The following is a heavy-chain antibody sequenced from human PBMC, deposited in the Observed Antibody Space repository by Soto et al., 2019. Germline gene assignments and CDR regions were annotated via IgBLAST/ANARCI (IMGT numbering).Heavy chain of an antibody. CDR2: IYYSGST. CDR3: ARLRYSSSPDLDY. V-gene: IGHV4-59*01. CDR1: GGSISSYY. D-gene: IGHD6-13*01. Sequence: SETLSLTCTVSGGSISSYYWSWIRQPPGKGLEWIGYIYYSGSTNYNPSLKSRVTISVDTSKNQFSLKLSSVTAADTAVYYCARLRYSSSPDLDYWGQGTLVTVSS. J-gene: IGHJ4*02.